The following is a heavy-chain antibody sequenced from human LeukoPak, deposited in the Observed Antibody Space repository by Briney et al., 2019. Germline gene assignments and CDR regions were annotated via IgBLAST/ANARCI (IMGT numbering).Heavy chain of an antibody. J-gene: IGHJ4*02. CDR1: AFTFSSYA. D-gene: IGHD3-10*01. Sequence: GGSLRLSCAASAFTFSSYAMSWVRQAPGKGLEWVSAISRSGGSTYYADSVKGRFTISRDNSKNTLYLQMSSLRAEDTAVYYCANYRSRFGESNPQYFDYWGQGTLVTVSS. CDR2: ISRSGGST. CDR3: ANYRSRFGESNPQYFDY. V-gene: IGHV3-23*01.